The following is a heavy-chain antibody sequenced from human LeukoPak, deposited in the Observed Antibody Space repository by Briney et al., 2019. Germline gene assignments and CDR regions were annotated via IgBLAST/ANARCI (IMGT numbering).Heavy chain of an antibody. CDR2: ISSSGGTI. V-gene: IGHV3-48*03. J-gene: IGHJ3*02. Sequence: AGGSLRLSCAASKFTFSSHDMHWVRQAPGKGLEWVSFISSSGGTIYLADSVRGRFTISRDHARNSLYLQMNSLRAEDTALYYCVRDDGGSTFDTWGQGTMVTVSS. CDR3: VRDDGGSTFDT. D-gene: IGHD3-10*01. CDR1: KFTFSSHD.